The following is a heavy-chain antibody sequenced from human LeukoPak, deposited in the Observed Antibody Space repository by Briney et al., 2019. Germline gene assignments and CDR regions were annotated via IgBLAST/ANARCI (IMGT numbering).Heavy chain of an antibody. CDR3: ARHGQQHLSPFDY. J-gene: IGHJ4*02. Sequence: SETLSLTCTVPGGSISSTGYYWGWIRQPPGKGLEWIGSIYYSRSTYYNPSLKSRVTISVDTSKNQFSLKLSSVTAADTAVYYCARHGQQHLSPFDYWGQGSLVTVSS. D-gene: IGHD6-13*01. V-gene: IGHV4-39*01. CDR1: GGSISSTGYY. CDR2: IYYSRST.